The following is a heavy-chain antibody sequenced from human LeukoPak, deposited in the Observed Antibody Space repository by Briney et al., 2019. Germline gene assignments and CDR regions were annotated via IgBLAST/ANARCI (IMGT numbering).Heavy chain of an antibody. CDR1: GYTFTSYY. CDR3: ARGGITGTTRGPTRLNDAFDI. CDR2: INPNSGGT. D-gene: IGHD1-20*01. J-gene: IGHJ3*02. V-gene: IGHV1-2*04. Sequence: ASVKVSCTASGYTFTSYYIHWVRQAPGQGLEWMGWINPNSGGTNYAQKFQGWVTMTRDTSISTAYMELSRLRSDDTAVYYCARGGITGTTRGPTRLNDAFDIWGQGTMVTVSS.